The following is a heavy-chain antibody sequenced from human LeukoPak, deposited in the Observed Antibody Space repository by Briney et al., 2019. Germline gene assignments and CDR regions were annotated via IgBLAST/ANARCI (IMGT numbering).Heavy chain of an antibody. CDR1: GFTFSSYE. CDR2: INTASSII. Sequence: PGGSLRLSCAASGFTFSSYEMNWVRQARGKGLEWVSNINTASSIIYYTDSVKGRFTISRDNAKNSLYLQMNSLRGEDTAVYYCARRLPYYGMDVWGQGTTVTVSS. D-gene: IGHD5-18*01. V-gene: IGHV3-48*03. J-gene: IGHJ6*02. CDR3: ARRLPYYGMDV.